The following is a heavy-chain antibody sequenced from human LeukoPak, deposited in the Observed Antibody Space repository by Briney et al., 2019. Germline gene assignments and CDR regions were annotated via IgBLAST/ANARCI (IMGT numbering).Heavy chain of an antibody. CDR1: GFTVSSNY. J-gene: IGHJ4*02. Sequence: AAGSLRLSCAASGFTVSSNYMNWVRQAPGKGLEWVSVVSSGGSTYYADSVKGRFTISRDNSKNTLYLQMNSLRAEDTAVYYCARVVPRQYYFDYWGQGTLVTVSS. D-gene: IGHD5-24*01. CDR3: ARVVPRQYYFDY. V-gene: IGHV3-53*01. CDR2: VSSGGST.